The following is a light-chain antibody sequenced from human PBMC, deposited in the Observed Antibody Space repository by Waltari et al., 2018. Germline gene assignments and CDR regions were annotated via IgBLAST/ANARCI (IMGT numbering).Light chain of an antibody. J-gene: IGLJ2*01. Sequence: SFVLTQPPSVSVAPGKSATISCEGDNVGTKSVHWYQQKPGQAPVLVVYDDSDRPSGSPERFSGSNFGNSAALTISGVEVGDEADYYCQVWDFSTDHVVFGGGTKLTVL. CDR3: QVWDFSTDHVV. CDR2: DDS. CDR1: NVGTKS. V-gene: IGLV3-21*01.